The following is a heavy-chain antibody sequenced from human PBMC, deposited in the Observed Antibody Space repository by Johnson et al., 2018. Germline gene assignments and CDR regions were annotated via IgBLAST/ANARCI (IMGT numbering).Heavy chain of an antibody. CDR3: ARDSWDTSSWYGAFDI. Sequence: QEQLQESGPGLVKPSEALSLTCTVSGGSLSSGSYYWSWIRQPPGKGLEWIGYIYYSGNTNYNPSLKSRVTISVDTAKNQFSLKLSSVTAADTAVYYCARDSWDTSSWYGAFDIWGLGTMVTVSS. CDR2: IYYSGNT. J-gene: IGHJ3*02. CDR1: GGSLSSGSYY. V-gene: IGHV4-61*01. D-gene: IGHD6-13*01.